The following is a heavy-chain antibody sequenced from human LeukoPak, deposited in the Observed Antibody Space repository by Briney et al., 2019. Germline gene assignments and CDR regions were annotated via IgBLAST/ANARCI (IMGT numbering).Heavy chain of an antibody. CDR3: ARDLSSTSNWELDY. CDR1: GYTVSDYF. Sequence: ASVKVSCKASGYTVSDYFIHWVRQAPAQGLEWMGRINPNSGVTEYAHNFQGRVTMTRDTSISVSYMELSRLTSDDTAVYYCARDLSSTSNWELDYWGQGTLVTVSS. V-gene: IGHV1-2*06. J-gene: IGHJ4*02. CDR2: INPNSGVT. D-gene: IGHD7-27*01.